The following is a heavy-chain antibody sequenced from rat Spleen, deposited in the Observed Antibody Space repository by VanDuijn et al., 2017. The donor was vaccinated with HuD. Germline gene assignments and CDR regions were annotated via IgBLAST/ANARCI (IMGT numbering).Heavy chain of an antibody. CDR3: ARQGYLRDWYFDF. CDR2: ISYDGSST. V-gene: IGHV5-29*01. Sequence: EVQLVESGGGLVQPGRSIKLSCSASGLSFSNYGMAWVRQAPTKGLEWVATISYDGSSTYYRDSVMGRFTISRDDGESTLYLQMNSLRSEDTATYYCARQGYLRDWYFDFWGPGTMVTVSS. J-gene: IGHJ1*01. D-gene: IGHD2-7*01. CDR1: GLSFSNYG.